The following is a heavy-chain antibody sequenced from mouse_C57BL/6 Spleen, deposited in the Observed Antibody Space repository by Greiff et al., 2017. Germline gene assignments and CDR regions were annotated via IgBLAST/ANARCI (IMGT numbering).Heavy chain of an antibody. Sequence: QVQLQQPGAELVRPGSSVKLSCTASGYTFTSYWMDWVKQRPGQGLEWIGNIYPSDSDTHYNQKFKDKVTLTVDKSPSTAYMQLSSLTSEDSAVYYCTRRIDGNYGEGTAMDYWGQGTSVTVSS. CDR1: GYTFTSYW. D-gene: IGHD2-1*01. V-gene: IGHV1-61*01. CDR3: TRRIDGNYGEGTAMDY. CDR2: IYPSDSDT. J-gene: IGHJ4*01.